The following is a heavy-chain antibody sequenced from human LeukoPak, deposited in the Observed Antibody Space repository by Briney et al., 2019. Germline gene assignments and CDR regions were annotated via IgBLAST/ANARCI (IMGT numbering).Heavy chain of an antibody. CDR2: ISYDGSNK. CDR3: AKDLRQLWLNPFDY. J-gene: IGHJ4*02. Sequence: SCKASGYTFTSYGMHWVRQAPGKGLEWVAVISYDGSNKYYADSVKGRFTISRDNSKNTLYLQMNSLRAEDTAVYYCAKDLRQLWLNPFDYWGQGTLVTVSS. CDR1: GYTFTSYG. V-gene: IGHV3-30*18. D-gene: IGHD5-18*01.